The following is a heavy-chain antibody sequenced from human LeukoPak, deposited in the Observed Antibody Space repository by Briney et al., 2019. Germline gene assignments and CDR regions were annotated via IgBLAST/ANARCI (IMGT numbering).Heavy chain of an antibody. D-gene: IGHD4-23*01. CDR3: ARGPNKYDGGNSGSAWFDP. J-gene: IGHJ5*02. CDR2: MNPNSGNT. Sequence: GVSVKVSCKASGYTFTSYDINWVRQATGLGPEWMGWMNPNSGNTGYAQKFQGRVTMTRNTSISTAYLELSSLTSEDTAVYYCARGPNKYDGGNSGSAWFDPWGQGSLVTVSS. V-gene: IGHV1-8*01. CDR1: GYTFTSYD.